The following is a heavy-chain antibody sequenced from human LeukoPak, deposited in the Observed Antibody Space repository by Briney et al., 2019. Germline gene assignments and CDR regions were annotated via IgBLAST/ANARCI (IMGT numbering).Heavy chain of an antibody. J-gene: IGHJ5*02. V-gene: IGHV1-69*05. D-gene: IGHD1-14*01. CDR3: ARGLHGSRNATNWFDP. CDR2: IITIFGTA. CDR1: GGTFSSYA. Sequence: ASVKVSCTASGGTFSSYAISWVRQAPGQGLEWMGGIITIFGTANYAQEFQGRVTITTAESKTTAYLELRSMSSEDTAVYYCARGLHGSRNATNWFDPWGQGTLVTVSS.